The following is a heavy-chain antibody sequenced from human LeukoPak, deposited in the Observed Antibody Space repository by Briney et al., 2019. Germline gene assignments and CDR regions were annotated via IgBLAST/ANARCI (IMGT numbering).Heavy chain of an antibody. Sequence: GGSLRLSCAASGFTFSGYAMSWVRQAPGKGLEWVSTISGSGGSTYYADSVKGRFTISRDNSKNTLYLQMNSLRAEDTAVYYCAKGGDDSSGYYFYWGQGTLVTVSS. D-gene: IGHD3-22*01. CDR2: ISGSGGST. CDR1: GFTFSGYA. V-gene: IGHV3-23*01. J-gene: IGHJ4*02. CDR3: AKGGDDSSGYYFY.